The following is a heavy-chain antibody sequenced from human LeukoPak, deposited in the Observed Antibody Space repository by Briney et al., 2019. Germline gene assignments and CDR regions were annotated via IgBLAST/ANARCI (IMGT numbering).Heavy chain of an antibody. J-gene: IGHJ4*02. Sequence: LPGGSLTLSCAASGFSFSDHYMDWDRQAPGKGLEWVGRIITKDSSYTTECAASVKGRFTISRDDSKNSLYLQMNSLKTEDTAMYYCARDSYDSRSSSLGYDYWGQGTLVTVSS. CDR3: ARDSYDSRSSSLGYDY. CDR2: IITKDSSYTT. V-gene: IGHV3-72*01. D-gene: IGHD3-22*01. CDR1: GFSFSDHY.